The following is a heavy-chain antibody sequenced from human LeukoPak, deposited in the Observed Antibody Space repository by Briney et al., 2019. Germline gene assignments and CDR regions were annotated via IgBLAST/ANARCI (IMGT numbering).Heavy chain of an antibody. D-gene: IGHD3-22*01. J-gene: IGHJ3*02. CDR2: IYPGDSDT. Sequence: GESLKISCRGSGYNFTNYWIGWVRQMPGKGLEWMGIIYPGDSDTRYSPSFQGQVTISADKSISTAYLQWSSLKASDTAMYYCARPKAYYYDSSGYYSDPFDMWGQGTMVTVSS. V-gene: IGHV5-51*01. CDR3: ARPKAYYYDSSGYYSDPFDM. CDR1: GYNFTNYW.